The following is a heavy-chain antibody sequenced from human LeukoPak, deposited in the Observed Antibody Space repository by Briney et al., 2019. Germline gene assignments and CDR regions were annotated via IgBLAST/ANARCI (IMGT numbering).Heavy chain of an antibody. J-gene: IGHJ4*02. CDR1: GGSISSSNYY. D-gene: IGHD1-7*01. V-gene: IGHV4-39*07. Sequence: SETLSLTCTVSGGSISSSNYYWGWIRQPPGKGLEWIGSLYYSGSTFYNPSLKSRVTISVDTSKNQFSLKLSSVTAADTAIYYCARVYGNFRNYFDYWGQGTLVTVSP. CDR2: LYYSGST. CDR3: ARVYGNFRNYFDY.